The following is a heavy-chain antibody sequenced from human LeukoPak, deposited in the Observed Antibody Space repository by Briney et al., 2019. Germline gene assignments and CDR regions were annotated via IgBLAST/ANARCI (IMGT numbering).Heavy chain of an antibody. CDR2: IYPGDSGP. D-gene: IGHD1-26*01. CDR3: GMSGDRVPLQDDVFDV. J-gene: IGHJ3*01. Sequence: GESLKISCKVSGYSFTNYCVGWVRQMPGKGLEWMGIIYPGDSGPTYSPSFQGQVTISVDKSISTAYLQWSSLQASDTALYYCGMSGDRVPLQDDVFDVWGQGTMVTLST. V-gene: IGHV5-51*01. CDR1: GYSFTNYC.